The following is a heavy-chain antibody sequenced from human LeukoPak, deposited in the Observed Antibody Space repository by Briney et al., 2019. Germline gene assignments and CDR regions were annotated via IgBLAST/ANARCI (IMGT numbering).Heavy chain of an antibody. CDR3: VKTAGRDGLAPPY. D-gene: IGHD6-13*01. J-gene: IGHJ4*02. CDR1: GDSITSSY. V-gene: IGHV4-59*01. Sequence: PSETLSLTCIVSGDSITSSYWSWIRQPPGKGLEWIGYVYYSGITNYNPSLKSRVTISIDTSKNQFSLKLNSVTAADTAVYYCVKTAGRDGLAPPYRGQGTLVIVSS. CDR2: VYYSGIT.